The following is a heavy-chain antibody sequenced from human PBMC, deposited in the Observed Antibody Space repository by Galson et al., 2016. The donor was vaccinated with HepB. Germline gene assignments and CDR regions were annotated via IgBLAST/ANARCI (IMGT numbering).Heavy chain of an antibody. CDR3: AAGRGKDRASGKNDFDD. D-gene: IGHD1-1*01. CDR1: GYTFTNYY. CDR2: INPAGGTT. V-gene: IGHV1-46*01. J-gene: IGHJ4*02. Sequence: SVKVSCKASGYTFTNYYIHWVRLAPGQGLEWLGIINPAGGTTLYDQGFQDRVAMTRDTSTTTVYMELSSLRSEDTAVYYCAAGRGKDRASGKNDFDDWGQGTLVSVSS.